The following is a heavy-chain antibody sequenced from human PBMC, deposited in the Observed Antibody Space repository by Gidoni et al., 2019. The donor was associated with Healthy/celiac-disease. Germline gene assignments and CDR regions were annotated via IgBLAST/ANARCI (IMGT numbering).Heavy chain of an antibody. CDR3: ARDRPYCSSTSCYARGFDY. Sequence: EVQLVESGGGLIQPGGSLRLSCAASGFTVSSNYMGWVRQAPGKGLEWVSVIYSGGSTYYADSVKGRFTISRDNSKNTLYLQRNSLRAEDTAVYYCARDRPYCSSTSCYARGFDYWGQGTLVTVSS. D-gene: IGHD2-2*01. J-gene: IGHJ4*02. V-gene: IGHV3-53*01. CDR2: IYSGGST. CDR1: GFTVSSNY.